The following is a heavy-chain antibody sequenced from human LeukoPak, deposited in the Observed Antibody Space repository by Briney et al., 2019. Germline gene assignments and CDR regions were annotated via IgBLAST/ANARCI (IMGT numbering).Heavy chain of an antibody. CDR1: GFTFSIFA. CDR2: ISYDGSNK. V-gene: IGHV3-30-3*01. J-gene: IGHJ4*02. D-gene: IGHD4-17*01. Sequence: PGGSLRLSCAASGFTFSIFAMHWVRQAPGKGLEWVSVISYDGSNKYYADSVKGRFTISRDNSKNTLYLQMNSLRAEDPAVYYCAREDYGAHYFDYWGQGTLVTVSS. CDR3: AREDYGAHYFDY.